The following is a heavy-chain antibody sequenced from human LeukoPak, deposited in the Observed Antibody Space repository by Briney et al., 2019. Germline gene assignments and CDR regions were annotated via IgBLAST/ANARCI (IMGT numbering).Heavy chain of an antibody. V-gene: IGHV3-66*01. D-gene: IGHD3-10*02. CDR1: RFTLNSYY. CDR3: AREPPMVGDYYYGMDV. Sequence: GGSLRLSCAASRFTLNSYYIHWVRQSPGKGREWVSVTYTGGTKNYPDSVKGRFIISRDNSNNTVNLQLNSLRAEDTAVYFCAREPPMVGDYYYGMDVWGQGTTVTVSS. J-gene: IGHJ6*02. CDR2: TYTGGTK.